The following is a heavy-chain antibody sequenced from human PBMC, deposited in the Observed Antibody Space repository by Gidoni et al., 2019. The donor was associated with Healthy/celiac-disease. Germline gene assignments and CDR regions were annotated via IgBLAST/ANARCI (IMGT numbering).Heavy chain of an antibody. D-gene: IGHD2-2*01. CDR3: ARTACSSTSCYYYYYYGMDV. J-gene: IGHJ6*02. CDR2: IDPSDSYT. Sequence: EVQLVQSGAEVKKPGESLRISCKGSGYSFTSYWISWVRQMPGKGLEWMGRIDPSDSYTNYSPSFQGHVTISADKSISTAYLQWSSLKASDTAMYYCARTACSSTSCYYYYYYGMDVWGQGTTVTVSS. V-gene: IGHV5-10-1*03. CDR1: GYSFTSYW.